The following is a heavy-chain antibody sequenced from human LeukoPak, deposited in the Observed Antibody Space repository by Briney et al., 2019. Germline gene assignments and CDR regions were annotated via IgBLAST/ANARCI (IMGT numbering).Heavy chain of an antibody. D-gene: IGHD3-10*01. CDR2: ISSSSSYI. J-gene: IGHJ4*02. Sequence: GGSLRLSCAASGFTFSSYSMNWVRQAPGKGLEWVSSISSSSSYIYYADSVKGRFTISRDNAKNSLYLQMNSLRAEDTAVYYCARDPLWFGEFPGAALEYWGQGTLVTVSS. CDR3: ARDPLWFGEFPGAALEY. V-gene: IGHV3-21*04. CDR1: GFTFSSYS.